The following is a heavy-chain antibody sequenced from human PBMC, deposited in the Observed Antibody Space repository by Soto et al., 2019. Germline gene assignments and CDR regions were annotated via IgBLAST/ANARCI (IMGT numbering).Heavy chain of an antibody. CDR3: AAELGFGKLSVV. CDR1: GDTFKNCV. D-gene: IGHD3-10*01. V-gene: IGHV1-69*01. J-gene: IGHJ6*02. Sequence: QVQVVQSGVEVRRPGSSVKVSCKASGDTFKNCVISWVRQAPGQGLEWMGGIIPLFGTTDFAQRFQGRLTITTDESTTTAYMELSRLRSDDTATYYCAAELGFGKLSVVWCQGTTVIVSS. CDR2: IIPLFGTT.